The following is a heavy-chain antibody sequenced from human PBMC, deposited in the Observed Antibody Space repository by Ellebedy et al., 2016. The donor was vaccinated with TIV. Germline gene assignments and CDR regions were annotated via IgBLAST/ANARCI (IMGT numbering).Heavy chain of an antibody. CDR2: IGNSDSSI. Sequence: GGSLRFSCAASGFTFSDYCMTWIRQAPGKGLEWVSYIGNSDSSIFYADSVRGRFTISRDNAKNLLDLQMKSLRAEDTAVYYCARDARFIDHQHNWFDPWGQGTLVTVSS. D-gene: IGHD2-2*01. J-gene: IGHJ5*02. CDR3: ARDARFIDHQHNWFDP. CDR1: GFTFSDYC. V-gene: IGHV3-11*01.